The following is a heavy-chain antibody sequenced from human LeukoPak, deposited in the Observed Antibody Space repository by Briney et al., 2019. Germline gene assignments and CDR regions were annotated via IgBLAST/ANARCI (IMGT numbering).Heavy chain of an antibody. Sequence: GRSLRLSCAASGFTFDDYAMHWVRQAPGKGLEWVSGISWNSGNIAYADSVEGRFTISRDNAKNSLYLQMNSLRAEDMALYYCAKSGLYGGNPYYFDSWGQGTLVTVSS. CDR3: AKSGLYGGNPYYFDS. V-gene: IGHV3-9*03. CDR1: GFTFDDYA. CDR2: ISWNSGNI. J-gene: IGHJ4*02. D-gene: IGHD4/OR15-4a*01.